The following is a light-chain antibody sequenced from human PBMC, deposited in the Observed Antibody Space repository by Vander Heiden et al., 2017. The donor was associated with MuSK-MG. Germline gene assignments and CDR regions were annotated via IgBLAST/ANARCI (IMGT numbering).Light chain of an antibody. J-gene: IGKJ2*01. CDR1: QSLLHSDGKTY. CDR2: EVS. Sequence: DIVMTQTPLSLSVTPGQPASISCKSSQSLLHSDGKTYLYWYLQKPGQSPQLLIYEVSNRFHGVPDRFSGTGSGTDFTLKISRVEAEDVGVYYCGQNTQRYTFGQGTKLEIK. CDR3: GQNTQRYT. V-gene: IGKV2D-29*02.